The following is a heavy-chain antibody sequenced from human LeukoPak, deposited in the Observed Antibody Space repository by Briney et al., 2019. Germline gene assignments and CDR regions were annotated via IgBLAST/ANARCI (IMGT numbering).Heavy chain of an antibody. J-gene: IGHJ4*02. CDR1: GFTFSSYW. D-gene: IGHD6-13*01. CDR2: IKQDGSDK. Sequence: GGSLRLSCAASGFTFSSYWMSWVRQAPGKGLEWVANIKQDGSDKYYVDSVKGRFTISRDNAKNSLYLQMNSLRAEDTAVYYCATEPGIAAAGVDYWGQGTLVTVSS. CDR3: ATEPGIAAAGVDY. V-gene: IGHV3-7*04.